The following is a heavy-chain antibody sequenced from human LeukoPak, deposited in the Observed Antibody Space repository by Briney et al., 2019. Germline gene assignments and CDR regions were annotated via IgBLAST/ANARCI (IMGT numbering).Heavy chain of an antibody. Sequence: GGSLRLSCAASGFTFSSYEMKWVRQAPGKGLEWVSYISSSGSTVYYADSVKGRFTISRDNAKNSLYLQMNSLRAEDTAVYYCASGYSYGRDYWGQGTLVTVSS. J-gene: IGHJ4*02. V-gene: IGHV3-48*03. CDR2: ISSSGSTV. CDR1: GFTFSSYE. CDR3: ASGYSYGRDY. D-gene: IGHD5-18*01.